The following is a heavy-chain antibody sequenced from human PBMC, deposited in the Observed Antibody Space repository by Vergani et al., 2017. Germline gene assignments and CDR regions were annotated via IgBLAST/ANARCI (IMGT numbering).Heavy chain of an antibody. Sequence: QLHLQESGPRLVKPSETLSLTCAVSGFSIDNGYYWDWIRQPPGKGLEWIGSIYRTGRTHFNPSLKSRVTISVDTSKSQFSLKLSSVTAADTAVYYCTRHWAVVAANNWFDPWGQGTLVTVSS. J-gene: IGHJ5*02. V-gene: IGHV4-38-2*01. CDR1: GFSIDNGYY. D-gene: IGHD2-15*01. CDR2: IYRTGRT. CDR3: TRHWAVVAANNWFDP.